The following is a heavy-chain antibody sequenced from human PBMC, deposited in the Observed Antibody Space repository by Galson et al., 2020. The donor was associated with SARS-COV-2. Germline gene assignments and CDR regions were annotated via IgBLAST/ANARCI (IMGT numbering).Heavy chain of an antibody. CDR3: ARDSYGSGSPLGDNWFDP. J-gene: IGHJ5*02. CDR1: GFTFSSYA. D-gene: IGHD3-10*01. Sequence: GESLKISFAASGFTFSSYAIHWVRQAPGKGPEWVAVISYAGSNKYYADSVKGRFTISRDNSKNTLYLQMNSLRAEDTAVYYCARDSYGSGSPLGDNWFDPWGQGTLVTVSS. CDR2: ISYAGSNK. V-gene: IGHV3-30-3*01.